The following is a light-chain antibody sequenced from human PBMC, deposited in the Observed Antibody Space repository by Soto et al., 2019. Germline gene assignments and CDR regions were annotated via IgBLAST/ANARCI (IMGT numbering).Light chain of an antibody. CDR1: SSDVGGYNY. Sequence: QSVLTQPRSVSGSPGQSVTISCTGTSSDVGGYNYVSWYQQHPGKAPKLVIYDVSKRPSGVPDRFSGSKSGNTASLTISGLKAEDEADYYCCSYAGNSLWVFGGGTQLTVL. V-gene: IGLV2-11*01. CDR2: DVS. J-gene: IGLJ3*02. CDR3: CSYAGNSLWV.